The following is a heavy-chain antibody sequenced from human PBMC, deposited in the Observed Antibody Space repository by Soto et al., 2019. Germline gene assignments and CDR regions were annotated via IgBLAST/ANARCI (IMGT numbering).Heavy chain of an antibody. CDR1: GGSISSSNW. D-gene: IGHD2-2*01. V-gene: IGHV4-4*02. CDR2: IYHSGST. CDR3: ARGRIVVVPAARGFYYYYGMDV. Sequence: SETLSLTCAVSGGSISSSNWWSWVRQPPGKGLEWIGEIYHSGSTNYNPSLKSRVTISVDTSKNQFSLKLSSVTAADTAVYYCARGRIVVVPAARGFYYYYGMDVWGQGTTVTVFS. J-gene: IGHJ6*02.